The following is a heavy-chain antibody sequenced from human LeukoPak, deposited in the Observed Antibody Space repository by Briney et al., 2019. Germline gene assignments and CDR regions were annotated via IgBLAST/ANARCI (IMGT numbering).Heavy chain of an antibody. CDR2: IDWDDAK. J-gene: IGHJ6*03. CDR3: ARTRYYYDSGTDYYFYMDV. Sequence: SGPALVKPTQTLTLTCTFSGFSLSSSGMCVSWIRQPPGKALEWLARIDWDDAKYHSTSLKTRLTISKDTSKNQVVLTMTNMGPVDTATYYCARTRYYYDSGTDYYFYMDVWGKGTPVTVSS. CDR1: GFSLSSSGMC. D-gene: IGHD3-10*01. V-gene: IGHV2-70*11.